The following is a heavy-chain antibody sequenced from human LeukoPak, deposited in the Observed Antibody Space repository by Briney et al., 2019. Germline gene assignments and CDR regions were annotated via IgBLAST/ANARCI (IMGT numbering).Heavy chain of an antibody. D-gene: IGHD6-19*01. CDR3: ASQKGRIAVAVDY. J-gene: IGHJ4*02. CDR2: ISRSGSTI. Sequence: PGGSLRLSCAASGFTFSSYEMNWVRQAPGKGLEWVSYISRSGSTIYYADSVKGRFTISRDNAKNSLYLQMNSLRAEDTAVYYCASQKGRIAVAVDYWGQGTLVTVSS. V-gene: IGHV3-48*03. CDR1: GFTFSSYE.